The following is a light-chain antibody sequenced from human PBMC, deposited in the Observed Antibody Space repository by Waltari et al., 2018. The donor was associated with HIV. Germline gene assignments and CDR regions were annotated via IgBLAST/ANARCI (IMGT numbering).Light chain of an antibody. J-gene: IGKJ2*01. Sequence: DVVVTQSPASLAVALGERATLNCRSRQSILYSSNNQNYLAWYQQKPGQRPKLLIYWASARQSGVPDRFSGNGSGTDFTLTISSLQAEDVAVYYCQQYYHVPYTFGLGTKLEIK. V-gene: IGKV4-1*01. CDR1: QSILYSSNNQNY. CDR2: WAS. CDR3: QQYYHVPYT.